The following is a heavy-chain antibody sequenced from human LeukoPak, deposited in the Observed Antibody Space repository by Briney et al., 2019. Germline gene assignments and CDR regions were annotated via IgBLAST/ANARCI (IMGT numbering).Heavy chain of an antibody. Sequence: SETLSLTCTVSGGSISTFYWTWIRQPAGKGLEWIGRINNSGSTNYNPSLRSRVSMSVDRSKNQFSVTLSSVTAADTAVYFCAREGGDPRWLDPWGQGTLVSVSS. CDR1: GGSISTFY. V-gene: IGHV4-4*07. D-gene: IGHD6-25*01. CDR3: AREGGDPRWLDP. CDR2: INNSGST. J-gene: IGHJ5*02.